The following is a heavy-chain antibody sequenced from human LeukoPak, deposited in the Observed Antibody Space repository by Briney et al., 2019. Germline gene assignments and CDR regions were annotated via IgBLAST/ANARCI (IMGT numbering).Heavy chain of an antibody. V-gene: IGHV3-15*01. D-gene: IGHD3-22*01. J-gene: IGHJ6*03. CDR1: GFTSSNAW. CDR3: TAAAPKYYYDSSGSYYYYYMDV. Sequence: GGSLRLSCAASGFTSSNAWMSWVRQAPGKGLEWVGRIKSKTDGGTTDYAAPVKGRFTISRDDSKNTLYPQMNSLKTEDTAVYYCTAAAPKYYYDSSGSYYYYYMDVWGKGTTVTVSS. CDR2: IKSKTDGGTT.